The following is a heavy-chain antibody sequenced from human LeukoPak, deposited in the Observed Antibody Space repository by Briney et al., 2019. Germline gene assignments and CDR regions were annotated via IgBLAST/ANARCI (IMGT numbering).Heavy chain of an antibody. Sequence: PGGSLRLSCGASGLTFSSYAMNWVRQPPGKGLEWIGEINHSGSTNYNPSLKSRVTISVDTSKNQFSLKLSSVTAADTAVYYCARGGRYQRYWGQGTLVTVSS. CDR1: GLTFSSYA. CDR2: INHSGST. CDR3: ARGGRYQRY. D-gene: IGHD2-2*01. J-gene: IGHJ4*02. V-gene: IGHV4-34*01.